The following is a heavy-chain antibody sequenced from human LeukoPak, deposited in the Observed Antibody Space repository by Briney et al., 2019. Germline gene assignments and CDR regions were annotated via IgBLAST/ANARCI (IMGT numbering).Heavy chain of an antibody. CDR2: IIPIFGTA. V-gene: IGHV1-69*05. D-gene: IGHD6-13*01. Sequence: ASVKVSCKASGGTFSSYAISWVRQAPGQGLEWMGGIIPIFGTANYAQKFQGRVTITTDESTSTAYMELSSLRSEDTAVYYCARHVKYRSSWYEGVGSVTPVYYYYYMDVWGKGTTVTVSS. J-gene: IGHJ6*03. CDR3: ARHVKYRSSWYEGVGSVTPVYYYYYMDV. CDR1: GGTFSSYA.